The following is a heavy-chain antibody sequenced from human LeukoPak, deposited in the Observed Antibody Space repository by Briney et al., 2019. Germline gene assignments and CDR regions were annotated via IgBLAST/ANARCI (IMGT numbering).Heavy chain of an antibody. J-gene: IGHJ5*02. CDR3: ARLSAAAGSNWFDP. CDR1: GDSISNYY. Sequence: PSETLSLTCTVSGDSISNYYWTWIRQPPGKGLEWIGYIYYSGTTNYNPSLKSRVTISVDTSKSQFSLRLSSVTAADTAMYYCARLSAAAGSNWFDPWGQGTLVTVFS. V-gene: IGHV4-59*01. CDR2: IYYSGTT. D-gene: IGHD6-13*01.